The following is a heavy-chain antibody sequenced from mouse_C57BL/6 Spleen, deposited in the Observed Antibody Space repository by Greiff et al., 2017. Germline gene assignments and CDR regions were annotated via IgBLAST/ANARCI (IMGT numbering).Heavy chain of an antibody. D-gene: IGHD4-1*01. J-gene: IGHJ2*01. CDR3: TSPSNWNYFDY. Sequence: VKLMESGAELVRPGASVTLSCKASGYTFTDYEMHWVKQTPVHGLEWIGAIDPETGGTAYNQKFKGKAILTADKSSSTAYMELRSLTSEDSAVYYCTSPSNWNYFDYWGQGTTLTVSS. CDR1: GYTFTDYE. CDR2: IDPETGGT. V-gene: IGHV1-15*01.